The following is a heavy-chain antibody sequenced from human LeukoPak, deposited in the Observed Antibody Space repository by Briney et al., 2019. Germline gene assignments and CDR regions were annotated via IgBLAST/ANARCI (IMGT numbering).Heavy chain of an antibody. D-gene: IGHD6-19*01. CDR2: ISGSGGST. CDR1: GFTFSSYA. V-gene: IGHV3-23*01. CDR3: AKEAVAGSTAGYYGMDV. Sequence: GGSLRLSCAASGFTFSSYAMSWVRQAPGKRLEWVSAISGSGGSTYYADSVKGRFTISRDNSKNTLYLQMNSLRAEDTAVYYCAKEAVAGSTAGYYGMDVWGQGTTVTVSS. J-gene: IGHJ6*02.